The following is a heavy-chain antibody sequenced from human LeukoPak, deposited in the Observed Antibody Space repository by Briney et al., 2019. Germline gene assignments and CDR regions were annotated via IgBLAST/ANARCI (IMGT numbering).Heavy chain of an antibody. Sequence: SETLSLTCAVYGGSFSGYYWSWIRQPPGKGLEWIGEINHSGSTNYNPSLKSRVTISVDTSKNQFSLKLSSVTAADTAVYYCARLVSTTVVTTTDYWGQGTLVTVSS. J-gene: IGHJ4*02. CDR1: GGSFSGYY. CDR2: INHSGST. CDR3: ARLVSTTVVTTTDY. D-gene: IGHD4-23*01. V-gene: IGHV4-34*01.